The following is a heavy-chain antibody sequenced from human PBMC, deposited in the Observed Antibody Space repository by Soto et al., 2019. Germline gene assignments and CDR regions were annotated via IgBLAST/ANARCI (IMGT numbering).Heavy chain of an antibody. CDR2: SYYSGTT. CDR3: SRRYNCNDNYFDP. Sequence: SETLSLTCTVSGASISVHSYYWTWIRQPPGKGLEWIGSSYYSGTTYFNPSLKSRATISVDTSKNQFSLRLTSVTAADTAIYYVSRRYNCNDNYFDPWGPGSLVPVSS. J-gene: IGHJ5*02. V-gene: IGHV4-39*01. CDR1: GASISVHSYY. D-gene: IGHD3-9*01.